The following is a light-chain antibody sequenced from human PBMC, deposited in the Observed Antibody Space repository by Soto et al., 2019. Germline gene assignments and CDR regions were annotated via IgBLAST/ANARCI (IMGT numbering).Light chain of an antibody. J-gene: IGKJ1*01. CDR1: QSISSW. CDR2: KAS. CDR3: QQLNSYPRT. V-gene: IGKV1-5*03. Sequence: DIQMTHSPSTLSASVGDRVTITCRASQSISSWLAWYQQKPGKAPKLLIYKASSLESGVPSRFSGSGSGTEFTLTISSLQPEESATYYCQQLNSYPRTFGQGTKVDIK.